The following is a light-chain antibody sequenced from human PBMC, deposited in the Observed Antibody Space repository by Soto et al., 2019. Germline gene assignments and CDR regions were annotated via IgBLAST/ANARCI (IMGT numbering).Light chain of an antibody. CDR1: NSNILRNV. J-gene: IGLJ1*01. CDR2: TNN. CDR3: AAWDDSLNGYV. V-gene: IGLV1-44*01. Sequence: QSVLTQPPSVSGTPGQRVAISCSGTNSNILRNVVDWYQQLPGTAPKLLIYTNNHRPSGVPDRFSASRAGTSASLAISGLQSEDEADYYCAAWDDSLNGYVFGSGTKLTVL.